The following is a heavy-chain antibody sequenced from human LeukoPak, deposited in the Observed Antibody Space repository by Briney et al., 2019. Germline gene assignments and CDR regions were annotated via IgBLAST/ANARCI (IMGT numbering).Heavy chain of an antibody. Sequence: TGGSLRLSCAVSGFTFSNYSMSWVRQAPGKGPEWVSSISSSGTYKYYADSVKGRFTISRDNAKNSLYLQMNSLRAEDTAVYYCASGESYYLENWGQGTLVTVSS. CDR1: GFTFSNYS. CDR2: ISSSGTYK. D-gene: IGHD1-26*01. J-gene: IGHJ4*02. CDR3: ASGESYYLEN. V-gene: IGHV3-21*01.